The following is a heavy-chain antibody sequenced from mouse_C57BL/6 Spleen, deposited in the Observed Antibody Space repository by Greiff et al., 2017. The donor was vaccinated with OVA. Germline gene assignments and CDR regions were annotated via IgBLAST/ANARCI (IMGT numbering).Heavy chain of an antibody. D-gene: IGHD2-1*01. V-gene: IGHV1-64*01. CDR2: IHPNSGST. Sequence: QLQQPGAELVKPGASVKLSCKASGYTFTSYWMHWVKQRPGQGLEWIGMIHPNSGSTNYNEKFKSKATLTVDKSSSTAYMQLSSLTSEDSAVYYCARNGNYGGWFAYWGQGTLVTVSA. CDR1: GYTFTSYW. CDR3: ARNGNYGGWFAY. J-gene: IGHJ3*01.